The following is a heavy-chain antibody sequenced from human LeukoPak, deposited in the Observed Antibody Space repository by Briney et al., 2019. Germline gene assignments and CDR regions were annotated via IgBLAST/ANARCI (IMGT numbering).Heavy chain of an antibody. V-gene: IGHV3-53*01. CDR1: GFTVSSNY. D-gene: IGHD6-13*01. Sequence: GGSLRLSCAASGFTVSSNYMSWVRQAPGKGLEWVSVIYSGGSTYYADSVKGRFTISRNNSKNTLYLQMNSLRAEDTAVYYCARGRPPQQLDYWGQGTLVTVSS. CDR3: ARGRPPQQLDY. J-gene: IGHJ4*02. CDR2: IYSGGST.